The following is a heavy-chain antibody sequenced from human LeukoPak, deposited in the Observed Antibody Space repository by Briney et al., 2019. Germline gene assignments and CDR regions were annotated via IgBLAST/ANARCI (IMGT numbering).Heavy chain of an antibody. V-gene: IGHV5-51*01. CDR3: ARHYYDYVWGSYGIDY. Sequence: GESLKISCKGSGYSFSNYWIGWVRQMPGKGLEWMGIIYPGDSDTRYSPSFQGQVTISADKSISTACLQWSSLKASDTAMYYCARHYYDYVWGSYGIDYWGQGTLVTVSS. CDR2: IYPGDSDT. J-gene: IGHJ4*02. CDR1: GYSFSNYW. D-gene: IGHD3-16*01.